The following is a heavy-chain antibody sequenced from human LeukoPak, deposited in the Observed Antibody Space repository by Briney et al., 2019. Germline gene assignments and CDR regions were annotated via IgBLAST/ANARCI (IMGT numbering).Heavy chain of an antibody. CDR3: ARRARMYYDSSGYYSHFDY. J-gene: IGHJ4*02. Sequence: ASVKVSCKASGYTFTSYGISWVRQAPGQGLEWMGWISAYNGNTNYAQKLQGRVTMTTDTSTSTAYMELRSLRSDDTAVYYCARRARMYYDSSGYYSHFDYWGQGTLVTVSS. CDR2: ISAYNGNT. D-gene: IGHD3-22*01. CDR1: GYTFTSYG. V-gene: IGHV1-18*01.